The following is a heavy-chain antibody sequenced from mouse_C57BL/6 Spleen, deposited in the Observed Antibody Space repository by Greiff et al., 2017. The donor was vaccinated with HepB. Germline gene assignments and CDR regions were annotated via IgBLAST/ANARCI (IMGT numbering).Heavy chain of an antibody. V-gene: IGHV3-6*01. CDR2: ISYDGSN. Sequence: ESGPGLVKPSQSLSLTCSVTGYSITSGYYWNWIRQFPGNKLEWMGYISYDGSNNYNPSLKNRISITRDTSKNQFFLKLNSVTTEDTATYYCARGFGDYWGQGTSVTVSS. CDR1: GYSITSGYY. CDR3: ARGFGDY. J-gene: IGHJ4*01.